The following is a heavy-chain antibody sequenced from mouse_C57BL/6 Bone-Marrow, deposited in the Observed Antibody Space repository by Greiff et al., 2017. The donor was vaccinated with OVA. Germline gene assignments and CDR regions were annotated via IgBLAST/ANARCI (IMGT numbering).Heavy chain of an antibody. J-gene: IGHJ1*03. D-gene: IGHD1-1*01. CDR1: GYTFTSYW. V-gene: IGHV1-53*01. CDR3: ARKEHYYGSSYWYFDV. Sequence: VQLQQPGTELVKPGASVKLSCKASGYTFTSYWMHWVKQRPGQGLEWIGNINPSNGGTNYNEKFKSKATLTVDKSSSTAYMQLSSLTSEDSAVYYCARKEHYYGSSYWYFDVWGTGTTVTVSS. CDR2: INPSNGGT.